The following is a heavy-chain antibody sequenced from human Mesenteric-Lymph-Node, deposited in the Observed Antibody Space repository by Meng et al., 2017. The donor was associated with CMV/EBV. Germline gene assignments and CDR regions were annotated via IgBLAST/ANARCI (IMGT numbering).Heavy chain of an antibody. CDR3: ARAKVVLRFLEGRGWFDP. D-gene: IGHD3-3*01. CDR1: GSFSGYY. V-gene: IGHV4-34*01. Sequence: GSFSGYYWSWIRQPPGKGLEWIGEINHSGSTNYNPSLKSRVTISVDTSKNQFSLKLSSVTAADTAAYYCARAKVVLRFLEGRGWFDPWGQGTLVTVSS. CDR2: INHSGST. J-gene: IGHJ5*02.